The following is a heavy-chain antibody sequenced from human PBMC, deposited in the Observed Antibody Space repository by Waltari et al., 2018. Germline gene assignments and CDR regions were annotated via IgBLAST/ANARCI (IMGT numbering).Heavy chain of an antibody. D-gene: IGHD4-4*01. CDR1: GFPFATYA. V-gene: IGHV3-20*04. Sequence: EEQLVESGGGVVRPGGSLRLSCAASGFPFATYAMAWVRQAPGKGLEGVSGINWDGSSTGYADSVKGRFTISRDNAKNSLHLHVNSLTAEDTAFYYCARVNSNYVNWFDPWGQGTLVIVSS. CDR2: INWDGSST. CDR3: ARVNSNYVNWFDP. J-gene: IGHJ5*02.